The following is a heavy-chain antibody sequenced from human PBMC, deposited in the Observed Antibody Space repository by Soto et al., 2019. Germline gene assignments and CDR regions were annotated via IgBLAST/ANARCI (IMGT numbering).Heavy chain of an antibody. CDR2: VYNSGST. V-gene: IGHV4-31*03. CDR3: AREFRTGTSKGFLDF. J-gene: IGHJ4*02. D-gene: IGHD1-7*01. Sequence: SETLSLTCTVSGGSINSGYYYWSWIRQRPGEGLEWIGCVYNSGSTYYNPSLKSRVMIAEDTSKNQFSLNLSSVTAADTAVYYCAREFRTGTSKGFLDFWGQGTLVTVSS. CDR1: GGSINSGYYY.